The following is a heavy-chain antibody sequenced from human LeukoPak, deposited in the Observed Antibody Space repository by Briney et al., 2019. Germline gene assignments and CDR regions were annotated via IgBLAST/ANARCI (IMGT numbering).Heavy chain of an antibody. CDR2: ISYDGSNK. J-gene: IGHJ6*02. CDR1: GFTFSSYG. D-gene: IGHD3-22*01. CDR3: ARDGYYYDSSGYDYGMDV. Sequence: GGSLRLSCAASGFTFSSYGMHWVRQAPGKGLEWVAVISYDGSNKYYADSVKGRFTISRDNSKSTLYLQMNSLRAEDTAVYYCARDGYYYDSSGYDYGMDVWGQGTTVTVSS. V-gene: IGHV3-30*03.